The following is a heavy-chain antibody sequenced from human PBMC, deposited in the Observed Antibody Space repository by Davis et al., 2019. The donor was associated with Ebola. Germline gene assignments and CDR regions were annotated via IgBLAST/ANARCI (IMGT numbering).Heavy chain of an antibody. J-gene: IGHJ3*02. CDR2: IYYSGST. V-gene: IGHV4-39*01. CDR3: ARTLLSGWLFMFDAFDI. Sequence: AGSLRLSCTVSGGSISSSGFYWTWIRQPPGKGLEWIGSIYYSGSTHYNPSLKSPVTISVDTSKNQFSLKLSSVTAADTAVYYCARTLLSGWLFMFDAFDIWGQGTMVTVSS. CDR1: GGSISSSGFY. D-gene: IGHD3-22*01.